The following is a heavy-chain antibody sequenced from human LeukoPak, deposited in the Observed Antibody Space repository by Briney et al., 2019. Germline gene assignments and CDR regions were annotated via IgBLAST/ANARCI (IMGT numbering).Heavy chain of an antibody. J-gene: IGHJ4*02. Sequence: GGSLRLSCAASGFTVSSNYMSWVRQAPGKGLEWVSVIYSGGSTYYADSVKGRFTISRDHSKNTLFLQMNSLRAEDTAVYYCAREGTSSGWYPFDYWGQGTLVTVSS. CDR3: AREGTSSGWYPFDY. D-gene: IGHD6-19*01. V-gene: IGHV3-53*01. CDR2: IYSGGST. CDR1: GFTVSSNY.